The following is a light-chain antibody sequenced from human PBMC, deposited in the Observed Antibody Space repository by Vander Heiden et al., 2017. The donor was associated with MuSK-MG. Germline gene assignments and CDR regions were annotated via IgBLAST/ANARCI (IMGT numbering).Light chain of an antibody. CDR1: QSVSTSY. Sequence: EIAFTQSLGPLSLSPGERATLSCRASQSVSTSYLAWYQQNPGQAPRLLIYGASSRATGIPDRFSGSGSGTDFTLTISRLEPEDFAVYYCQQYGSSPYTFGQGTKLEIK. J-gene: IGKJ2*01. V-gene: IGKV3-20*01. CDR2: GAS. CDR3: QQYGSSPYT.